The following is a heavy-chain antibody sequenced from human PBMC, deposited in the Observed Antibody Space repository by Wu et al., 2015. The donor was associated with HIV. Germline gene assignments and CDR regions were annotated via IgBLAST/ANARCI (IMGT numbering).Heavy chain of an antibody. CDR2: INPNSGGS. CDR1: GYTFTDNY. J-gene: IGHJ4*02. CDR3: AREVFRGGLSMIRGDVLRDY. D-gene: IGHD3-10*01. V-gene: IGHV1-2*02. Sequence: QVQLMQSGAEVKKPGASVKVSCKTSGYTFTDNYIHWVRQAPGQGLEWMGWINPNSGGSKSPQKFQGRVAMTRDSSVTTAYMELRSLTPDDTALYFCAREVFRGGLSMIRGDVLRDYWGQGTLVTVSS.